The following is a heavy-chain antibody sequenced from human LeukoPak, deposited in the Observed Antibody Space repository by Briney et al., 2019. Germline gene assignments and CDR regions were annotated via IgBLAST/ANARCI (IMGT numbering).Heavy chain of an antibody. CDR1: GYXFAKFY. D-gene: IGHD3-16*01. V-gene: IGHV1-46*01. Sequence: VASVKVSCKASGYXFAKFYIQWVRQDPGPGIEWMGIINPSGGNTSSAQKFQGRVSMRRDSAKRTVYMELSSLRSEDTGLYYCARDNRGERTPGWGYGGFDIWGQGTMVSVSS. CDR2: INPSGGNT. CDR3: ARDNRGERTPGWGYGGFDI. J-gene: IGHJ3*02.